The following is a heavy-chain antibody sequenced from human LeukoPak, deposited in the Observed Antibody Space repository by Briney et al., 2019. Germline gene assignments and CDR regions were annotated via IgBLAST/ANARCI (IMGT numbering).Heavy chain of an antibody. CDR3: ARVTRRGNSFDGMDV. V-gene: IGHV3-66*01. Sequence: GGSLRLSCAASGFTFSSYSMNWVRQAPGKGLEWVSVIYTGGGTYYADSVKGRFTISRDNSKNTLYLQMNSLRVEDTAVYYCARVTRRGNSFDGMDVWGQGTTVTVSS. CDR2: IYTGGGT. J-gene: IGHJ6*02. D-gene: IGHD1-14*01. CDR1: GFTFSSYS.